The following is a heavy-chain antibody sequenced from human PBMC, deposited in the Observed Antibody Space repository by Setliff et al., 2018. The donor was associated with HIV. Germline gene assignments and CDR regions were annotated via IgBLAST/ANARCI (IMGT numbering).Heavy chain of an antibody. CDR1: GGTFSSYA. CDR3: ARGPDDYGGDDGASDI. J-gene: IGHJ3*02. Sequence: SVMVSCKASGGTFSSYAISWVRQAPGQGLEWMGGIIPIFGTANYAQKFQGRVTITTDESTSTAYMELSSLRSEDTAVYYCARGPDDYGGDDGASDIWGQGTMVTVSS. CDR2: IIPIFGTA. V-gene: IGHV1-69*05. D-gene: IGHD4-17*01.